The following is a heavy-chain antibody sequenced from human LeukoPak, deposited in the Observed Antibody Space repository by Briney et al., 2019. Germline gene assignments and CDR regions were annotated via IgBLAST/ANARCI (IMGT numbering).Heavy chain of an antibody. Sequence: GGSLRLSCAASGFTFSNYAMHWVRQAPGKGLEWVAVISYDGSNKYYADSVKGRFTISRDNSKNTLYLQMNSLRAEDTAVYYCARIPGRSSPAYYYYYMDVWGKGTTVTISS. D-gene: IGHD3-10*01. CDR3: ARIPGRSSPAYYYYYMDV. CDR1: GFTFSNYA. V-gene: IGHV3-30*04. J-gene: IGHJ6*03. CDR2: ISYDGSNK.